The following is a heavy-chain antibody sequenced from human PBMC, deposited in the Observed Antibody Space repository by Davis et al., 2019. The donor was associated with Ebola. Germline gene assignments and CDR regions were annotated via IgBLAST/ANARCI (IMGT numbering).Heavy chain of an antibody. J-gene: IGHJ4*02. V-gene: IGHV1-18*04. D-gene: IGHD1-1*01. CDR2: ISAYNGNT. CDR1: GYTFTSYG. CDR3: ASLIGNNWYYFDY. Sequence: AASVKVSCKASGYTFTSYGISWVRQAPGQGLEWMGWISAYNGNTKYSQKFQGRVTITRDTSASTAYMELSSLTSEDTAVYYCASLIGNNWYYFDYWGQGTLVTVSS.